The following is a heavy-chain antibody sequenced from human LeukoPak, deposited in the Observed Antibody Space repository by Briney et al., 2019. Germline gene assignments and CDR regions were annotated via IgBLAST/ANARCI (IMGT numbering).Heavy chain of an antibody. Sequence: PGGSLRLSCAASGFDFNIYSMNWVRQAPGKGLEWVASISSRSLYIYYPDSLRGRFTIYRDNAEKSLYLQMNDLRAKDTAVYYCSRDLDCTVTACYGGDDGFDIWGQGTMVTVSS. V-gene: IGHV3-21*01. J-gene: IGHJ3*02. CDR1: GFDFNIYS. CDR2: ISSRSLYI. D-gene: IGHD2-8*02. CDR3: SRDLDCTVTACYGGDDGFDI.